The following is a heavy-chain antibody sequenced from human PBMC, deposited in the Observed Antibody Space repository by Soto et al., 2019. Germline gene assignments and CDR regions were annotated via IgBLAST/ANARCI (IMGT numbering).Heavy chain of an antibody. CDR3: AFTGYSNGWYI. D-gene: IGHD6-19*01. CDR2: INPSGGST. V-gene: IGHV1-46*03. Sequence: ASVKVSCKASGYTFTSYYMHWVRQAPGQGLEWMGIINPSGGSTSYAQKFQGRVTMTRDTSTSSVYMELSSLRSEDTAVYYYAFTGYSNGWYIWGQGTIVTVSS. J-gene: IGHJ3*02. CDR1: GYTFTSYY.